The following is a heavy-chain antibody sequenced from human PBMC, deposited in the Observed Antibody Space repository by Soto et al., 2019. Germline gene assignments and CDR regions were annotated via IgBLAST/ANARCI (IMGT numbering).Heavy chain of an antibody. CDR3: AVRDGYTVGGY. CDR1: GFTFSNYA. CDR2: ISGTGGST. Sequence: EVQLLESGGGLVQPGGSLRLSCAASGFTFSNYAMSWVRQAPGKGLEWVSVISGTGGSTYYADSVKGRFTISRDNSKNTLYLQMTSLRAEDSAVYYCAVRDGYTVGGYWGQGTLVTVSS. J-gene: IGHJ4*02. D-gene: IGHD5-12*01. V-gene: IGHV3-23*01.